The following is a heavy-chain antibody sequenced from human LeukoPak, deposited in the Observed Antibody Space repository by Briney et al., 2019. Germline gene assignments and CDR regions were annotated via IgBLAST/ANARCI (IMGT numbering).Heavy chain of an antibody. J-gene: IGHJ4*02. Sequence: GGSLRLSCAASGFTFSSYSMNWVRQAPGKGLEWVSSISSSSSYIYYADSVKGRFTISRDNAKNSLYLQRDSLRVEDTAVYYCARATTASARDHWGQGTLVTVSS. CDR1: GFTFSSYS. CDR3: ARATTASARDH. V-gene: IGHV3-21*01. CDR2: ISSSSSYI. D-gene: IGHD1-14*01.